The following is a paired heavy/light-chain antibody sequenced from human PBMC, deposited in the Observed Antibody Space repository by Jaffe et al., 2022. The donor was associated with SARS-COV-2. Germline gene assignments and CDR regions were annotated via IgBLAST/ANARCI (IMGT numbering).Heavy chain of an antibody. CDR1: GGSVNSDSYY. V-gene: IGHV4-39*01. CDR3: ATLGSSTWNFDY. J-gene: IGHJ4*02. D-gene: IGHD6-13*01. CDR2: IHYSGTT. Sequence: LLLQESGPGLVKPSETLSLTCTVSGGSVNSDSYYWAWIRQPPGKGLECIGSIHYSGTTYYTSSLKSRVTISVDTSKNQFSLKLSPVTAADTAVFYCATLGSSTWNFDYWGQGTLVTVSS.
Light chain of an antibody. J-gene: IGLJ3*02. Sequence: QTVVTQEPSFSVSPGGTVTLTCGLSSGSVSSSYYPSWYQQTPGQAPRTLIYSTNTRSSGVPDRFSGSILGNKAALTITGAQADDESDYYCVLYLGSAIGVFGGGTKLTVL. CDR1: SGSVSSSYY. CDR2: STN. V-gene: IGLV8-61*01. CDR3: VLYLGSAIGV.